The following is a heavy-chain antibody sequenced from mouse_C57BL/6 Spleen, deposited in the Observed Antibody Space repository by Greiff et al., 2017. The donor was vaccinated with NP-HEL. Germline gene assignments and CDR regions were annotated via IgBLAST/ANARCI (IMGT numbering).Heavy chain of an antibody. V-gene: IGHV1-82*01. J-gene: IGHJ1*03. Sequence: QVQLKESGPELVKPGASVKISCKASGYAFSSSWMNWVKQRPGKGLEWIGRIYPGDGDTNYNGKFKGKATLTADKSSSTAYMQLSSLTSEDSAVYFCAREGGHWYFDVWGTGTTVTVSS. CDR3: AREGGHWYFDV. CDR2: IYPGDGDT. CDR1: GYAFSSSW.